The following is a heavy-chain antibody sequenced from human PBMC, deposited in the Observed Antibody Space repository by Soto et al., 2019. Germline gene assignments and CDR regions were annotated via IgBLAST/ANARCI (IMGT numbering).Heavy chain of an antibody. J-gene: IGHJ6*02. V-gene: IGHV3-30*18. CDR3: AKVSVPAAIAYYYYGMDV. Sequence: SCKASGYTFTGYYMHWVRQAPGKGLEWVALISYDGSNKYYADSVKGRFTISRDNSKNTLYLQMNSLRAEDTAVYYCAKVSVPAAIAYYYYGMDVWGQGTTVTVS. D-gene: IGHD2-2*01. CDR2: ISYDGSNK. CDR1: GYTFTGYY.